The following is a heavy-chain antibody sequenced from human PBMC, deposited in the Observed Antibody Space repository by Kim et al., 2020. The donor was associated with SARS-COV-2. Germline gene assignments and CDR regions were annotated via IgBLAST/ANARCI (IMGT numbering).Heavy chain of an antibody. D-gene: IGHD6-13*01. J-gene: IGHJ5*02. V-gene: IGHV1-8*01. CDR3: ARAPLYSSSWSSRFDP. Sequence: KFQGRVTMTRNTSISTAYMELSSLRSEDTAVYYCARAPLYSSSWSSRFDPWGQGTLVTVSS.